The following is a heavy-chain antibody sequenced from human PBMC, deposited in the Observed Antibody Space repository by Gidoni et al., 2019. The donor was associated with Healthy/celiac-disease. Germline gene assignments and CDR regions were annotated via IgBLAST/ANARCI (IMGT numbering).Heavy chain of an antibody. CDR2: IIPIFGTA. V-gene: IGHV1-69*01. J-gene: IGHJ4*02. CDR1: GGTFSSYA. D-gene: IGHD3-22*01. Sequence: SCKASGGTFSSYAISWVRQAPGQGLEWMGGIIPIFGTANYAQKFQGRVTITADESTSTAYMELSSLRSEDTAVYYCARVLGGGYYYGYFDYWGQGTLVTVSS. CDR3: ARVLGGGYYYGYFDY.